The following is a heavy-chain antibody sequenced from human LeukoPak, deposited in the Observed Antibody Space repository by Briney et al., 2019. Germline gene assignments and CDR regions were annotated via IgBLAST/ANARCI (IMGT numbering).Heavy chain of an antibody. Sequence: ASVKVSCKASGYTLTSYGFTWVRQAPGQGLEWMGWISAYNGNTNYAQKLQGRVTMTTDTSTSTAYMELRSLRSDDTAVYYCARGYCSSTSCSDYYYYYYMDVWGKGNTVTVSS. V-gene: IGHV1-18*01. J-gene: IGHJ6*03. D-gene: IGHD2-2*01. CDR3: ARGYCSSTSCSDYYYYYYMDV. CDR1: GYTLTSYG. CDR2: ISAYNGNT.